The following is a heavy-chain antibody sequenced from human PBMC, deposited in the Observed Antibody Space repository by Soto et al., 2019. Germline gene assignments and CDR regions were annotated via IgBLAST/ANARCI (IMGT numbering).Heavy chain of an antibody. J-gene: IGHJ6*02. Sequence: ESGGGVVQPGRSLRLSCAASGFTFSSYGMHWVRQAPGKGLEWVAVIWYDGSNKYYADSVKGRFTISRDNSKNTLYLQMNSLRAEDTAVYYCARSTEVYYYYGMDVWGQGTTVTVSS. CDR3: ARSTEVYYYYGMDV. CDR1: GFTFSSYG. V-gene: IGHV3-33*01. D-gene: IGHD2-21*02. CDR2: IWYDGSNK.